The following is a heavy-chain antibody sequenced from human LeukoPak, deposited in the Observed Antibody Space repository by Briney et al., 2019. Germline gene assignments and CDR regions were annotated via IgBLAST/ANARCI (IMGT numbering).Heavy chain of an antibody. CDR3: STAKFDY. CDR1: GFTFTSHD. CDR2: ISDAGNTV. J-gene: IGHJ4*02. V-gene: IGHV3-48*03. Sequence: GGSLRLSCAASGFTFTSHDMNWVRQAPGKGLEWLAYISDAGNTVYYADSVKGRFTISRDSAKNSLYLQMNSLRADDTAVYYCSTAKFDYWGQGTLLTVSS.